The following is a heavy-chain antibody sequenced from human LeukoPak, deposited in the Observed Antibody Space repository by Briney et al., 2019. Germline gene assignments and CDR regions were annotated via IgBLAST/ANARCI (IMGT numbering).Heavy chain of an antibody. CDR2: ITSSGSMM. CDR3: ARVRGYCSSTSCYPYYFDY. D-gene: IGHD2-2*01. Sequence: GGSLRLSCAAPGLIFSGYYMGWIRQAPGMGLEWVSYITSSGSMMYYADSVKGRFTISRDNAKNSLYVQMDSLRAEDTAIYYCARVRGYCSSTSCYPYYFDYWGQGTLVTVSS. V-gene: IGHV3-11*01. J-gene: IGHJ4*02. CDR1: GLIFSGYY.